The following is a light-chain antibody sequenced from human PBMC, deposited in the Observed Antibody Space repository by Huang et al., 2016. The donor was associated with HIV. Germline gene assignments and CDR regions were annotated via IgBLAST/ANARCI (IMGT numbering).Light chain of an antibody. J-gene: IGKJ1*01. CDR3: QNYNRAPRT. CDR2: GSA. V-gene: IGKV1-27*01. Sequence: DIQMTQSPSSLSASVGDRVTITCRASEDITNSLAWYYQKPGKVPELLIYGSASLQGGVPSRFSGSGSGTHFTLTISGLQSGDVGTYYCQNYNRAPRTFGQGTKVEIK. CDR1: EDITNS.